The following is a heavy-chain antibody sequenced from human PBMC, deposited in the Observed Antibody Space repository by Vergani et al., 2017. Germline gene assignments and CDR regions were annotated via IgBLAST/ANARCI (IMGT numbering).Heavy chain of an antibody. CDR3: AKDPVTTSYYFDY. Sequence: VQLVESGGGVVQPGRSLRLSCAASGFTFSSYGMHLVRQAPGKGLEWVAVISYDGSNKYYADSVKGRFTIARDNSKNTLYLQMNSLRAEDTAVYYCAKDPVTTSYYFDYWGQGTLVTVSS. V-gene: IGHV3-30*18. CDR1: GFTFSSYG. J-gene: IGHJ4*02. D-gene: IGHD4-17*01. CDR2: ISYDGSNK.